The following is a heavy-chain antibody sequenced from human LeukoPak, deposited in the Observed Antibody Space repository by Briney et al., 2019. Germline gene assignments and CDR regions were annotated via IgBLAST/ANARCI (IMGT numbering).Heavy chain of an antibody. CDR3: AKTTTGYSSGRYPGWPVDY. CDR1: GFTFSSYA. CDR2: ISGSGGGT. D-gene: IGHD6-19*01. J-gene: IGHJ4*02. Sequence: GGSLRLSCAASGFTFSSYAVSWVRQAPGKGLEWVSAISGSGGGTYYADSVKGRYTISRDNSKNTVYLQTNSLSTEDTAVYYCAKTTTGYSSGRYPGWPVDYWGQGTLVTVSS. V-gene: IGHV3-23*01.